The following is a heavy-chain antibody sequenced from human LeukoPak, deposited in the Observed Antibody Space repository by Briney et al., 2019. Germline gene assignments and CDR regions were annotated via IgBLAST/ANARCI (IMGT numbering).Heavy chain of an antibody. Sequence: GGSLRLSCAASGFTFSSHGMNWVRQAPGKGLEWVSSISSTSSYINYADSVKGRFTISRDKAKNSLYLQMNSLRAEDTAVFYCARVTLTGYYAFDYWGQGTLVTVSS. CDR1: GFTFSSHG. V-gene: IGHV3-21*01. D-gene: IGHD3-9*01. CDR2: ISSTSSYI. J-gene: IGHJ4*02. CDR3: ARVTLTGYYAFDY.